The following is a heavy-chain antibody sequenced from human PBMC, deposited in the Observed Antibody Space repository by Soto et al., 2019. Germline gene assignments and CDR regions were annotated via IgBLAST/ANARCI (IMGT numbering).Heavy chain of an antibody. CDR1: EGTFNSYA. Sequence: QARVVQSGAEGRKPGSSVKLSCKASEGTFNSYAIAWVRQAPGQGLEWMGGIIPYYNTLNYAQKFQDRVTITADDSTNTVYMELSSLRSDDTAVYFCARGASRWYPYFFDSWAQGTLVTVSS. V-gene: IGHV1-69*01. J-gene: IGHJ4*02. D-gene: IGHD6-13*01. CDR3: ARGASRWYPYFFDS. CDR2: IIPYYNTL.